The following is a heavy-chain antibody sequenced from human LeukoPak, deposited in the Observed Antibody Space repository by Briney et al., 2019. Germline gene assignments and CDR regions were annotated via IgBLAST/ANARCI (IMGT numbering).Heavy chain of an antibody. CDR2: FDPEDGET. CDR3: ARIPYCSGGSCYSEPFDY. CDR1: GYTLTELS. D-gene: IGHD2-15*01. J-gene: IGHJ4*02. V-gene: IGHV1-24*01. Sequence: ASVKVSCKVSGYTLTELSMHWVRQAPGKGLEWMGGFDPEDGETIYAQKFQGRVTMTEDTSTDTAYMELSRLRSDDTAVYYCARIPYCSGGSCYSEPFDYWGQGTLVTVSS.